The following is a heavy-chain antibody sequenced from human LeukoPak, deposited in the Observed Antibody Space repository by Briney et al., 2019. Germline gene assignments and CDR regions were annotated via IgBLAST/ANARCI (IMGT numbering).Heavy chain of an antibody. CDR3: ARDLNDYGDYGVLFDP. D-gene: IGHD4-17*01. V-gene: IGHV4-38-2*02. CDR1: GGSISSYY. CDR2: IYHSGST. Sequence: SETLSLTCTVSGGSISSYYWSWIRQPPGKGLEWIGSIYHSGSTYYNPSLKSRVTISVDTSKNQFSLKLSSVTAADTAVYYCARDLNDYGDYGVLFDPWGQGTLVTVSS. J-gene: IGHJ5*02.